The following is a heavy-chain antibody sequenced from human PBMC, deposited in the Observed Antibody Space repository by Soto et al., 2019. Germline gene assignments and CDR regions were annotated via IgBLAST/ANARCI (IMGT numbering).Heavy chain of an antibody. CDR1: ARSITSGRYH. V-gene: IGHV4-39*01. Sequence: SETLSLTCPVPARSITSGRYHCGWLRQPPGKGLECVGTMYYDCSTPYNPPLKSRVTTSIDTSKHQFCLELSSVTAADTAIYDCARSTIEHRLLMDPFDAWGQGTLVT. CDR2: MYYDCST. J-gene: IGHJ4*02. D-gene: IGHD2-8*01. CDR3: ARSTIEHRLLMDPFDA.